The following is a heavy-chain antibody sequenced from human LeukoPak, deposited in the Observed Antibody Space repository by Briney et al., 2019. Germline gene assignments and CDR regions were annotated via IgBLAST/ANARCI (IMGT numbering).Heavy chain of an antibody. CDR3: ARVQCSSTSCYTGYYYGMDV. V-gene: IGHV4-4*02. Sequence: MPSGTLSLTCAVSGGSISSSNWWSWVRQPPGRGLEWIGEIYHSGSTNYNPSLKSRVTISVDKSKNQFSLKLSSVTAADTAVYYCARVQCSSTSCYTGYYYGMDVWGQGTTVTVSS. CDR2: IYHSGST. D-gene: IGHD2-2*02. J-gene: IGHJ6*02. CDR1: GGSISSSNW.